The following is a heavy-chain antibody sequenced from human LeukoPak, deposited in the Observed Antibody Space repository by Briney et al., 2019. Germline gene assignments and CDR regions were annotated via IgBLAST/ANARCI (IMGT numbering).Heavy chain of an antibody. D-gene: IGHD4-11*01. V-gene: IGHV4-39*01. CDR3: ARRTTVTWACFDC. Sequence: PSLKSRVSVSVDTSKNQFSLKLTSVTAADTPVYYCARRTTVTWACFDCWGQGTLVTVSS. J-gene: IGHJ4*02.